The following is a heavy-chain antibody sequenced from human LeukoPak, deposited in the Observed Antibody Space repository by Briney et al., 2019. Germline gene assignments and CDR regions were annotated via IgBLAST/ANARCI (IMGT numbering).Heavy chain of an antibody. Sequence: SETLSLTCAVYGGSFSGYYWSWIRQPPGKGLEWIGEINHSGSTNCNPSLKSRVTISVDTSKNQFSLKLSSVTAADTAVYYCARAPRVYCSSASCYSNWFDPWGQGTLVTVSS. CDR1: GGSFSGYY. J-gene: IGHJ5*02. CDR3: ARAPRVYCSSASCYSNWFDP. V-gene: IGHV4-34*01. CDR2: INHSGST. D-gene: IGHD2-2*02.